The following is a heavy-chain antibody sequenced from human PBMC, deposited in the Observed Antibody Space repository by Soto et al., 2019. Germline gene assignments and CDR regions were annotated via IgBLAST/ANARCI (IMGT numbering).Heavy chain of an antibody. CDR2: ISYDGSNK. CDR1: GFTFISYG. Sequence: GGSLRLSCAASGFTFISYGMHWVRQAPGKGLEWVAVISYDGSNKYYADSVKGRFTISRDNSKNTLYLQMNSLRAEDTAVYYCAKDSGDYAVYYYYGMDVWGQGTTVTVSS. J-gene: IGHJ6*02. D-gene: IGHD4-17*01. CDR3: AKDSGDYAVYYYYGMDV. V-gene: IGHV3-30*18.